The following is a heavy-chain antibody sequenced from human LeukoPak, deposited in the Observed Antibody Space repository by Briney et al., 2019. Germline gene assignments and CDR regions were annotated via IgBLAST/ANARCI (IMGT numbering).Heavy chain of an antibody. CDR3: AKGPRPDITVAHTVEN. CDR1: GFTFSNYA. V-gene: IGHV3-23*01. J-gene: IGHJ1*01. CDR2: ISSRGDST. Sequence: GGSLILSFAASGFTFSNYAMSWVRQAPERGLEWVSTISSRGDSTYDADSVRGRFTISRENSKNSLYLQMNSVRVEDTAVYYCAKGPRPDITVAHTVENWGQGTLVTVSS. D-gene: IGHD6-19*01.